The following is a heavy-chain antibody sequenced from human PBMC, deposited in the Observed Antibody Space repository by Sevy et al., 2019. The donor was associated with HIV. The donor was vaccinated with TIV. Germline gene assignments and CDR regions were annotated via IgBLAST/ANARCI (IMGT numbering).Heavy chain of an antibody. V-gene: IGHV4-30-2*01. CDR3: ARDGGTMTTSCSFDF. J-gene: IGHJ3*01. CDR1: GDSISSGTYS. D-gene: IGHD4-17*01. Sequence: SETLSLTCAVSGDSISSGTYSWNWIRQPPGKGLEWTGYNFHTGNTYDNPSLKSRVTMSVDRSKNQFSLRMNSVTAAETAVYFCARDGGTMTTSCSFDFWGQGTMVTVSS. CDR2: NFHTGNT.